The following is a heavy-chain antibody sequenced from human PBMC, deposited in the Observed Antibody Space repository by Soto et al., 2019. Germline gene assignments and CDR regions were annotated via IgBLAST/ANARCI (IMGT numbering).Heavy chain of an antibody. CDR3: ARGWSGLVIIRFDP. Sequence: SKTLSLTCAVNGRSFSGYYWSWIRQPPGTGLEWIAELNHSGSTNCSPSLKSRVSISVDTSKSQFSLKLSSVTAAETAVYYCARGWSGLVIIRFDPWGQGSLDTVSS. CDR2: LNHSGST. J-gene: IGHJ5*02. CDR1: GRSFSGYY. D-gene: IGHD3-9*01. V-gene: IGHV4-34*01.